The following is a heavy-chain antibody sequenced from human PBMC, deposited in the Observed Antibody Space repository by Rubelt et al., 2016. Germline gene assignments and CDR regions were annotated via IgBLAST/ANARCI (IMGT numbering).Heavy chain of an antibody. CDR1: GGSISSGAYY. Sequence: QVQLQESGPGLVKPSQTLSLTCTVSGGSISSGAYYWTWIRQHPGKGLEWIGYIYYTGRSSHNPSLKSRITTSVDTSKNQFSLKLSSVTAADTAVYYCARYTYSGYSGRFDPWGQGTLVTVSS. CDR2: IYYTGRS. J-gene: IGHJ5*02. CDR3: ARYTYSGYSGRFDP. V-gene: IGHV4-31*03. D-gene: IGHD5-12*01.